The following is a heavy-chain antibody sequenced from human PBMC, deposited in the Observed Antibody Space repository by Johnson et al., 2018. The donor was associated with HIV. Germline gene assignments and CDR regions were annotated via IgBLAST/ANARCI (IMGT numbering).Heavy chain of an antibody. CDR3: TTTPTMVRGVDV. CDR1: GFTFISYW. CDR2: INFDGTST. D-gene: IGHD3-10*01. Sequence: VQLVESGGGVVQPGRSLRLSCAASGFTFISYWMHWVRQAPGKGLMWVSRINFDGTSTTYADSVKGRFSVSRDNVKDTLYLQMNNLRAEDTAVYYCTTTPTMVRGVDVWGQGTMVTVSS. V-gene: IGHV3-74*02. J-gene: IGHJ3*01.